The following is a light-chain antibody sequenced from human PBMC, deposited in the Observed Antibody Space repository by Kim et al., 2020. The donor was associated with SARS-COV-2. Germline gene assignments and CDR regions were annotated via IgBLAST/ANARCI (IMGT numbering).Light chain of an antibody. CDR2: DVG. V-gene: IGLV2-14*03. Sequence: GQSITSSCTGTSSDVGGYNYVSWYQQHPGKAPKLMIYDVGNRPSGVSNRFSGSKSGNTASLTISGLQAEDEADYYCSSYTSSSTLVFGTGTKVTVL. CDR3: SSYTSSSTLV. J-gene: IGLJ1*01. CDR1: SSDVGGYNY.